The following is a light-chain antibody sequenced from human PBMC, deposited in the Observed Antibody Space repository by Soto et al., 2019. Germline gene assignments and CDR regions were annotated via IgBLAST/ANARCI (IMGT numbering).Light chain of an antibody. CDR3: QQLNSYPLT. CDR1: QGISSS. Sequence: DMQLNQSPSFLYASVGDRVTITCRASQGISSSLAWYQQKPGKAPNLLIYGASALQSGVPSRFSGSGSGTEFTLTISSLQPEDFATYYCQQLNSYPLTFGGGTKVDI. CDR2: GAS. V-gene: IGKV1-9*01. J-gene: IGKJ4*01.